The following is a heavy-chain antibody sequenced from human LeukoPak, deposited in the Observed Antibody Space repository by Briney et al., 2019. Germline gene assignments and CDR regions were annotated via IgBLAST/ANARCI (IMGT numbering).Heavy chain of an antibody. CDR1: GFTFSGYY. V-gene: IGHV3-11*04. J-gene: IGHJ6*02. Sequence: GGSLRLSCAASGFTFSGYYMSWIRQAPGKGLEWVSYISSSGSTIYYADSVKGRFTISRDNAKNSLYLQMNSLRAEDTAVYYCARVRRWLQCGYYYYGMDVWGQGTTVTVSS. D-gene: IGHD5-24*01. CDR2: ISSSGSTI. CDR3: ARVRRWLQCGYYYYGMDV.